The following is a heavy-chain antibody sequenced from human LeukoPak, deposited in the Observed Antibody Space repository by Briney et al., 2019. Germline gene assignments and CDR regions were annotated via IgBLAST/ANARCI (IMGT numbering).Heavy chain of an antibody. Sequence: PSQTLSLTCTVSGGSISSGGYYWSWIRQHPGKGLEWIGYIYYSGSTYYNPSLKSRVTISVDTSKNQSSLKLSSVTAADTAVYYCARAGPALMRFDPWGQGTLVTVSS. J-gene: IGHJ5*02. CDR3: ARAGPALMRFDP. V-gene: IGHV4-31*03. CDR2: IYYSGST. D-gene: IGHD2-8*01. CDR1: GGSISSGGYY.